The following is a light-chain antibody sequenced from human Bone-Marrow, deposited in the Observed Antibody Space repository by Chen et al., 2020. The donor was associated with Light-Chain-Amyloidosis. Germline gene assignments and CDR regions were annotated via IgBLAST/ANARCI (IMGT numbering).Light chain of an antibody. CDR1: DLPTKY. V-gene: IGLV3-25*03. CDR3: QSADSSGTYEGI. CDR2: RDT. J-gene: IGLJ2*01. Sequence: SYELTQPPSVSVSPGQTARITCSGDDLPTKYAYWYQQKPGQAPVLVIHRDTERPSGISERFSGSSSGTTATLTIRGVQAEDEADYHWQSADSSGTYEGIFGGGTKLTVL.